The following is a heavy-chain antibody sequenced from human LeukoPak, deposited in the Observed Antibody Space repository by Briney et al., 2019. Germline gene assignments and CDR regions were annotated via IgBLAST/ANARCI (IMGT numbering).Heavy chain of an antibody. Sequence: GGSLRLSCAASGFTFSSYAMSWVRQAPGKGLEWVSAISGSGGSTYYADSVKGRFTISRDNSKNTLYLQMNSLRAEDTAVYYCARAIYDVVVPADIDYWGQGTLVTVSS. V-gene: IGHV3-23*01. CDR1: GFTFSSYA. J-gene: IGHJ4*02. D-gene: IGHD2-2*01. CDR2: ISGSGGST. CDR3: ARAIYDVVVPADIDY.